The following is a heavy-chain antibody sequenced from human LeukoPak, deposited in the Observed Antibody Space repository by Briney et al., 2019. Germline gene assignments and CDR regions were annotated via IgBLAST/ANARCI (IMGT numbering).Heavy chain of an antibody. V-gene: IGHV1-8*01. CDR1: GYTFTSYD. J-gene: IGHJ5*02. CDR3: ARERITMVRGVIITSWFDP. D-gene: IGHD3-10*01. Sequence: ASVKVSCKASGYTFTSYDINWVRQDTGQGLEWMGWMNPNSGNTGYAQKFQGRVTMTRNTSISTAYMELSSLRSEDTAVYYCARERITMVRGVIITSWFDPWGQGTLVTVSS. CDR2: MNPNSGNT.